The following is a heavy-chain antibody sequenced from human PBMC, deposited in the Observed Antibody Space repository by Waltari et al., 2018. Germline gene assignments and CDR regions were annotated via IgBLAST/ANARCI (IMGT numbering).Heavy chain of an antibody. V-gene: IGHV4-61*02. J-gene: IGHJ6*04. CDR2: IYTSGST. CDR3: ARSYDILVLDV. Sequence: QLQLQASGPGLVKPSPTLSLTCTVSVGSISTGRYYLSWSRQPAGKGLEWIGRIYTSGSTKYNPSLKCRVNISVDTSKNQFSLKLSSVTDADTAVDYCARSYDILVLDVWGKGTTVTVSS. D-gene: IGHD3-9*01. CDR1: VGSISTGRYY.